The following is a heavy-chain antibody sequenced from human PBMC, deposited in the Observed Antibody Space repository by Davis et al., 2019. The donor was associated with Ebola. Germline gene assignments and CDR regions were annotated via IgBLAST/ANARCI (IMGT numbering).Heavy chain of an antibody. D-gene: IGHD2/OR15-2a*01. V-gene: IGHV5-78*01. CDR3: ARIIRGGQTDY. J-gene: IGHJ4*02. Sequence: GESLKISCQTSGYTFTTSWILWVRQLPGEGLEWMGIIYPGDSDVRYTPSFQGHITISADTSTSTAYLHWSSLQASDAAIYYCARIIRGGQTDYWGQGTLVTVSS. CDR2: IYPGDSDV. CDR1: GYTFTTSW.